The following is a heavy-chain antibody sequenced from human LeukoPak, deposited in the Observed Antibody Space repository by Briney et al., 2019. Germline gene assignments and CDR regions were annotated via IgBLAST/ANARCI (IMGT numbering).Heavy chain of an antibody. D-gene: IGHD5-24*01. Sequence: SETLSLTCTGPGVSFSSYSKNSVRQPPGKGLEWISRIYSSGSTIYNPYLKSRVTISVETSKNQFSLELSSVTAADTAVYYCARRRREISTITEDNWLDPWGHGTLVSVSS. J-gene: IGHJ5*02. CDR1: GVSFSSYS. CDR3: ARRRREISTITEDNWLDP. V-gene: IGHV4-59*08. CDR2: IYSSGST.